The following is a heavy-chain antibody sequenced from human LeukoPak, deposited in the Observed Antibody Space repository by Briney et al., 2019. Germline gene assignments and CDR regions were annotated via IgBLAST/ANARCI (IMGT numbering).Heavy chain of an antibody. CDR1: GYTFTGYY. CDR2: INTNTGNP. J-gene: IGHJ1*01. Sequence: ASVKVSCKASGYTFTGYYMHWVRQAPGQGLEWMGWINTNTGNPTYAQGFTGRFVFSLDTSVSTAYLQISSLKAEDTAVYYCARNGKQWLAPSQKYFQHWGQGTLVTVSS. V-gene: IGHV7-4-1*02. D-gene: IGHD6-19*01. CDR3: ARNGKQWLAPSQKYFQH.